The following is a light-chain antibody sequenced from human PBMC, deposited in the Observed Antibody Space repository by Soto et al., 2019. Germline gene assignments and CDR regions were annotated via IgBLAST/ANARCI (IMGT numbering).Light chain of an antibody. J-gene: IGLJ1*01. CDR2: DVT. V-gene: IGLV2-11*01. Sequence: QSALTQPRSVSGSPGQSVTISCTGTTSDVGGYNYVSWYQQHPGKAPKLIIFDVTKRPSGVPDRFSGSKSGNTASLTISGLLDDDEPESYCCSYAGSYNYVFGTGTKVTV. CDR3: CSYAGSYNYV. CDR1: TSDVGGYNY.